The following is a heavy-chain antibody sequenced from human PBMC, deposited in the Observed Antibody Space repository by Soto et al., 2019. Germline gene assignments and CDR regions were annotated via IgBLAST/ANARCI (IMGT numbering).Heavy chain of an antibody. Sequence: QVQLVQSGAEVKKPGASVKVSCKASGYTFTGYYMHCVRQAPGQGLEWMGWINPNSGGTNYAQKFQGRVTMTRDTSISTAYMELSRLRSDDTAFYYCARFVVVTAAMFDYWGQGPLVTVSS. D-gene: IGHD2-2*01. V-gene: IGHV1-2*02. CDR3: ARFVVVTAAMFDY. J-gene: IGHJ4*02. CDR1: GYTFTGYY. CDR2: INPNSGGT.